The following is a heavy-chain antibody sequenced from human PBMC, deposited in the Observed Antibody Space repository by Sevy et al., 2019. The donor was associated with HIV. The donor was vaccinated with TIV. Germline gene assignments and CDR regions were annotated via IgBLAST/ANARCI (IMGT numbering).Heavy chain of an antibody. J-gene: IGHJ2*01. CDR1: GYSFTSYW. D-gene: IGHD2-21*02. V-gene: IGHV5-10-1*01. Sequence: GESLKISCKGSGYSFTSYWISWVRQMPGKGLEWMGRIDPSDSYTNYSPSFQGHVTISADKSISTAYLQWSSLKASDTAMYYCARDSYCGGDCPWYFDLWGRGTLVTVSS. CDR2: IDPSDSYT. CDR3: ARDSYCGGDCPWYFDL.